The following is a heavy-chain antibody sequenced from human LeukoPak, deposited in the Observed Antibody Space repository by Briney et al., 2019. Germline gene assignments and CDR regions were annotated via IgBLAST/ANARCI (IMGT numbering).Heavy chain of an antibody. J-gene: IGHJ3*01. CDR3: ARLSAAVHLGAFDL. CDR2: VLDSVRT. Sequence: PSETLSLTCTVSGGSITSHYWSWLRQPPGKGLEWIAYVLDSVRTKDNPSLQSRLTLSADTSKNQFSLRLSSVTAADTAVYYCARLSAAVHLGAFDLWGQGTMVTVSS. V-gene: IGHV4-59*11. CDR1: GGSITSHY. D-gene: IGHD3-3*01.